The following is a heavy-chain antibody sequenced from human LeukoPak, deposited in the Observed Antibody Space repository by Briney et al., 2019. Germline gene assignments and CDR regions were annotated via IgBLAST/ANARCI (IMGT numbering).Heavy chain of an antibody. V-gene: IGHV4-59*01. CDR3: ARDGGYSSSGWFGHFDY. CDR2: IYYSGST. J-gene: IGHJ4*02. CDR1: GGSISSYY. D-gene: IGHD6-19*01. Sequence: SETLSLTCTVSGGSISSYYWSWIRQPPGKGLEWIGYIYYSGSTNYNPSLKSRVTILVDTSKNQFSLKLSSVTAADTAVYYCARDGGYSSSGWFGHFDYWGQGTLVTVSS.